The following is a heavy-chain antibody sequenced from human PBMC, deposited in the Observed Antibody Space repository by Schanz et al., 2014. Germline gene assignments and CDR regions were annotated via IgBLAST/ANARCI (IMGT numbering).Heavy chain of an antibody. V-gene: IGHV3-23*01. CDR2: IAGDGGGP. CDR3: ARGSGTFDS. D-gene: IGHD3-3*01. Sequence: LESGGGLVQPGGSLRLSCVASGFTFRRYGMSWVRQAPGKGLEWVSVIAGDGGGPNYVDSVKGRFTISRDNSDNTLYLQMNNLRAEDTAVYYCARGSGTFDSWGQGTLVTVSS. J-gene: IGHJ4*02. CDR1: GFTFRRYG.